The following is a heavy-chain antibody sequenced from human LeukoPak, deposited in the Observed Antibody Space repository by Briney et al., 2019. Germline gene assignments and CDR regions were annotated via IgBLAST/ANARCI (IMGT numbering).Heavy chain of an antibody. CDR1: GFTFSNYY. D-gene: IGHD3-22*01. V-gene: IGHV3-21*01. J-gene: IGHJ3*02. Sequence: PWGSLRLSCAASGFTFSNYYMDWVRHAPAKGLEWVSSISSSSSYIYYADSVKGRFTIPRDNAKNSLYLQMNSLRAEDTAVYYCARDSESSGLSAFDIWGQGTMVTVSS. CDR2: ISSSSSYI. CDR3: ARDSESSGLSAFDI.